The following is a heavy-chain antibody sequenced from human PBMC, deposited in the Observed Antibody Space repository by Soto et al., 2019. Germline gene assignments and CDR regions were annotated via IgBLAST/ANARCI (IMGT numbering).Heavy chain of an antibody. CDR1: VFTFSSYS. J-gene: IGHJ6*01. CDR2: ITVSGDGT. V-gene: IGHV3-23*01. Sequence: RGSLRLSCVSSVFTFSSYSMSCVRQSPGKWLEWAPGKGLEWGSSITVSGDGTYYADSVKGRFTISRDNSKNTLYLQMNSLRAPDTAVYYCATSSGPVYYYGMELLGQGITVKVSS. CDR3: ATSSGPVYYYGMEL.